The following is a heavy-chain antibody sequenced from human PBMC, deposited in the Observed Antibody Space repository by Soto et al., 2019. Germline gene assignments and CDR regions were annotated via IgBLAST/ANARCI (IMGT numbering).Heavy chain of an antibody. CDR2: IYYSGST. J-gene: IGHJ4*02. CDR3: ARERFGELGYYFDY. V-gene: IGHV4-31*03. CDR1: GGSISSGGYY. Sequence: PSETLSLTCTVSGGSISSGGYYWSWIRQHPGKGLEWIGYIYYSGSTYYNPSLKSRVTISVDTSKNQFSLKLSSVTAADTAVYYCARERFGELGYYFDYWGQGTLVTVSS. D-gene: IGHD3-10*01.